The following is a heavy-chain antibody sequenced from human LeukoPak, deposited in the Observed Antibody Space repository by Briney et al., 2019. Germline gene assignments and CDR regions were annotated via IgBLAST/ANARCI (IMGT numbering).Heavy chain of an antibody. V-gene: IGHV1-69*13. D-gene: IGHD3-22*01. CDR3: ASPRGDYYDSSGYLYYFDY. Sequence: ASVKVSCKASGGTFSSYAISWVRQAPGQGLEWMGGIIPIFGTANYAQKFQGRVTITADEFTSTAYMELSSLRSEDTAVYYCASPRGDYYDSSGYLYYFDYWGQGTLVTVSS. J-gene: IGHJ4*02. CDR1: GGTFSSYA. CDR2: IIPIFGTA.